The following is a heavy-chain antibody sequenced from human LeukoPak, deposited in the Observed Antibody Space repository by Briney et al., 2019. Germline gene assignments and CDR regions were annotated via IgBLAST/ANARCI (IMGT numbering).Heavy chain of an antibody. V-gene: IGHV4-59*12. CDR3: ARDRGYSYGCDFDY. J-gene: IGHJ4*02. CDR1: GGSISSYY. D-gene: IGHD5-18*01. Sequence: SETLSLTCTVSGGSISSYYWSWIRQPPGKGLEYIGYIYYSGYTNYNPSLKSRVTISVDTSKNQFSLKLSSVTAADTAVYYCARDRGYSYGCDFDYWGQGTLVTVSS. CDR2: IYYSGYT.